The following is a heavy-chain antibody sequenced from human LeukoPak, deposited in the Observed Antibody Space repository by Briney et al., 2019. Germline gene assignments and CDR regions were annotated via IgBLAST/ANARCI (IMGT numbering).Heavy chain of an antibody. CDR1: GFTFSSYS. CDR3: ARDTPVRIVAPRRSGFDY. CDR2: ISSSSSTI. D-gene: IGHD5-12*01. Sequence: GGSLRLSCAASGFTFSSYSMNWVRQAPGKGLEWVSYISSSSSTIYYADSVKGRFTISRDNAKNSLYLQMNSLRAEDTAVYYCARDTPVRIVAPRRSGFDYWGQGTLVTVPS. J-gene: IGHJ4*02. V-gene: IGHV3-48*04.